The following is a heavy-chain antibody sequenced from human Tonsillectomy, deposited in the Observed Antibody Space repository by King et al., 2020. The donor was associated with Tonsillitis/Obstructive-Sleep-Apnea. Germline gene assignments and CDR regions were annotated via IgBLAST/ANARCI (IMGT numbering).Heavy chain of an antibody. D-gene: IGHD1-7*01. CDR2: IYYSGST. V-gene: IGHV4-59*01. CDR3: ASLITGTTLDY. CDR1: GGSISSYY. J-gene: IGHJ4*02. Sequence: QLQESGPGLVKPSETLSLTCTVSGGSISSYYCSWIRQPPGKGLEWIGYIYYSGSTNYNPSLKSRVTISVDTSKNQFSLKLSSVTAADTAVYYCASLITGTTLDYWGQGTLVTVSS.